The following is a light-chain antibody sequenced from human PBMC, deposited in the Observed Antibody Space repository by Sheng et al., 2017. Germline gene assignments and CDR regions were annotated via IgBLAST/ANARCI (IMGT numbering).Light chain of an antibody. CDR1: QSVSSSY. J-gene: IGKJ5*01. CDR3: QQYGRSPPVT. CDR2: GAS. Sequence: EIVLTQSPGTLSLSPGERATLSCRASQSVSSSYLVWYQQKPGQAPRLLIYGASSRATGIPDRFSGIGSGTDFTLTISRLEPEDSAVYYCQQYGRSPPVTFGQGTRLEIK. V-gene: IGKV3-20*01.